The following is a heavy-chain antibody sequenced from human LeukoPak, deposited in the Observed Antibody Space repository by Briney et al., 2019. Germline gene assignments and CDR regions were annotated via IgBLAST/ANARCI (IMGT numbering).Heavy chain of an antibody. D-gene: IGHD3-22*01. J-gene: IGHJ4*02. CDR2: ISGSRGST. Sequence: GGSLRLSCAASGFTFNSYAMSWVRQAPGKGLEWVSAISGSRGSTYYADSVKGRFTISRDNSKNTLYLQMNSLRAEDTAVYYCAGAYSGYRLWYFDYWGQGTLVTVSS. V-gene: IGHV3-23*01. CDR1: GFTFNSYA. CDR3: AGAYSGYRLWYFDY.